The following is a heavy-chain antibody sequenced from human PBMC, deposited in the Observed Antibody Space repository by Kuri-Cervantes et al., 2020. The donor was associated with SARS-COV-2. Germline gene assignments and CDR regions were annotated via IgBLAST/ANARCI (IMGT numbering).Heavy chain of an antibody. CDR1: GFTVSSNY. CDR2: IYSGGST. D-gene: IGHD3-16*01. J-gene: IGHJ3*01. Sequence: ETLSLTCAASGFTVSSNYMSWVRQAPGKGPEWVSVIYSGGSTYYADSVKGRFTISRDNSKNTLYLHMNSLKAEDTAVYFCARDSAAWLWGDACDVWGQGTMVTVSS. CDR3: ARDSAAWLWGDACDV. V-gene: IGHV3-53*05.